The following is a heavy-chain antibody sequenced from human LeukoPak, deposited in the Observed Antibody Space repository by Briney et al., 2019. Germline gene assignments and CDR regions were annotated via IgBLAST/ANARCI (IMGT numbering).Heavy chain of an antibody. CDR1: GGTFSSYA. J-gene: IGHJ4*02. D-gene: IGHD6-19*01. Sequence: SVKVSCKASGGTFSSYAISWVRQAPGQGLEWMGGIIPIFGTANYAQKFQGRVTITADESTSTAYMELSSLRSEDTAVYYCARVLSFFGTKWLASYYFDYWGQGTLVTVSP. CDR3: ARVLSFFGTKWLASYYFDY. CDR2: IIPIFGTA. V-gene: IGHV1-69*13.